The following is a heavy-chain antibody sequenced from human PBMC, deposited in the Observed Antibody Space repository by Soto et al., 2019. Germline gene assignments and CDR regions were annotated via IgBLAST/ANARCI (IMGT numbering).Heavy chain of an antibody. V-gene: IGHV4-34*01. CDR1: DGFLSESY. J-gene: IGHJ4*02. CDR2: IYHSGST. CDR3: ARTQLALDY. Sequence: SETLSHTCAVYDGFLSESYWTWIRQPPGKGLEWIGEIYHSGSTNYNPSLKSRVTISVDKSKNQFSLKLSSVTAADTAVYYCARTQLALDYWGQGTLVTVSS. D-gene: IGHD2-2*01.